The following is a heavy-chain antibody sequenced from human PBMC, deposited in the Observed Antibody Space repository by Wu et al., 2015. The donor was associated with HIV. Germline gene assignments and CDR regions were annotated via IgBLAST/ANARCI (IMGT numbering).Heavy chain of an antibody. CDR3: ARVVRYSSSWHYFDY. D-gene: IGHD6-13*01. CDR2: ISVYIGNT. Sequence: QVQLVQSGAEVKKPGASVKVSCKASGYTFTNYGISWVRQAPGQGLEWMGWISVYIGNTNYAQKLQGRVTMTTDTSTSTAYMELRSLRSDDTAVYYCARVVRYSSSWHYFDYWGQGTLVTVSS. CDR1: GYTFTNYG. J-gene: IGHJ4*02. V-gene: IGHV1-18*01.